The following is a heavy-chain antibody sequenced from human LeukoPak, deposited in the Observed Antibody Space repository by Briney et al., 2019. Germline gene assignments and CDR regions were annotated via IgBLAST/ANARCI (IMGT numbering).Heavy chain of an antibody. V-gene: IGHV3-21*01. J-gene: IGHJ4*02. CDR2: ISSSSSYI. CDR3: ARDRTDLYCGGDCYSDY. CDR1: GFTFSSYS. D-gene: IGHD2-21*02. Sequence: GGSLRLSCAASGFTFSSYSMNWVRQAPGKGLEWVSSISSSSSYIYYADSVKGRFTISRDNAKNSLYLQMNSLRAEDTAVYYCARDRTDLYCGGDCYSDYWGQGTLDTVSS.